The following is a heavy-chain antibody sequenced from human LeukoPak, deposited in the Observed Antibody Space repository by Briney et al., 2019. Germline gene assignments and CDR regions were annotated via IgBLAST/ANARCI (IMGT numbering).Heavy chain of an antibody. CDR3: ARSTRRGYIVVVTAPRGYFDL. J-gene: IGHJ2*01. CDR2: INHSGST. D-gene: IGHD2-21*02. Sequence: SETLSLTCAVYGGSFSGYYWSWIRQPPGKGLEWIGEINHSGSTNYNPSLESRVTISVDTSKNQFSLKLSSVTAADTAVYYCARSTRRGYIVVVTAPRGYFDLWGRGTLVTVSS. V-gene: IGHV4-34*01. CDR1: GGSFSGYY.